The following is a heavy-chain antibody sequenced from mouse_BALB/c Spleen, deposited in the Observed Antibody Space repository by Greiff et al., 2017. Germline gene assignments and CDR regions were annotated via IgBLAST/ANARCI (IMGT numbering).Heavy chain of an antibody. CDR1: GFSLTSYG. D-gene: IGHD2-1*01. Sequence: VQLQQSGPGLVQPSQSLSITCTVSGFSLTSYGVHWVRQSPGKGLEWLGVMWSGGSTDYNAAFISRLSISKDNSKSQVFFKMNSLQANDTAIYYCARDHYYGRYFDYWGQGTTLTVSS. CDR3: ARDHYYGRYFDY. J-gene: IGHJ2*01. V-gene: IGHV2-2*02. CDR2: MWSGGST.